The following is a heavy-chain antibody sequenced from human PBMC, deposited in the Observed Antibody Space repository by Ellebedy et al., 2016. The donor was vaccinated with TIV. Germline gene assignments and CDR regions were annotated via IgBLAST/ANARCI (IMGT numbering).Heavy chain of an antibody. V-gene: IGHV4-34*01. CDR3: ARDANGYCSGGSRPRNWYFDL. CDR2: IHPSGTT. J-gene: IGHJ2*01. D-gene: IGHD2-15*01. CDR1: VGSFSGYY. Sequence: MPSETLSLTCAVYVGSFSGYYWSWIRQPPEKGLEWIGEIHPSGTTYYNPSLMSRVTISVDTSTNQFSLKLSSVTAADTAVYYCARDANGYCSGGSRPRNWYFDLWGRGTLVTVSS.